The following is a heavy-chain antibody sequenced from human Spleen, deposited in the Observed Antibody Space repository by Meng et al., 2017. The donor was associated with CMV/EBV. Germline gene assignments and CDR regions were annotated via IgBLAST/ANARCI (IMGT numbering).Heavy chain of an antibody. V-gene: IGHV1-2*02. CDR3: AKIAVTRRGDYYNTMDV. Sequence: ASVKVSCKSSGYSFTDYYVHWVRQAPGQGLEWMGWINPKSGGTNYAQRFQGRVIMTRDTSITTAYMELSSLRSDDTAVYYCAKIAVTRRGDYYNTMDVWGQGTTVTVSS. CDR2: INPKSGGT. J-gene: IGHJ6*02. D-gene: IGHD3-10*01. CDR1: GYSFTDYY.